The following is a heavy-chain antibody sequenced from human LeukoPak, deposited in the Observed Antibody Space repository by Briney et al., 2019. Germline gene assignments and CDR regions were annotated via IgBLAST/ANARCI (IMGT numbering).Heavy chain of an antibody. CDR2: ISYDGSNK. D-gene: IGHD5-24*01. J-gene: IGHJ6*03. CDR3: AKGVEMAAYMDV. V-gene: IGHV3-30*18. CDR1: GFTFDDYA. Sequence: GGSLRLSCAASGFTFDDYAMSWVRQAPGKGLEWVAVISYDGSNKYYADSVKGRFTISRDNSKNTLYLQMNSLRAEDTAVYYCAKGVEMAAYMDVWGKGTTVTVSS.